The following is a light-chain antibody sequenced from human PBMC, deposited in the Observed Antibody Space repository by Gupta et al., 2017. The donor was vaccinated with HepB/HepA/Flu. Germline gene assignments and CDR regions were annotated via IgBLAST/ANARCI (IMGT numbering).Light chain of an antibody. CDR3: QQDNNCPWT. V-gene: IGKV3-15*01. J-gene: IGKJ1*01. CDR1: QSVSSH. Sequence: EIAMTESPSTLSVSPGDRATLSGGASQSVSSHLAWYQQKPGQAPRLLFYGASTRATGFPARFSGNGSGTEFTLTISSLQSEDFAVYYCQQDNNCPWTFGQGTKVEIK. CDR2: GAS.